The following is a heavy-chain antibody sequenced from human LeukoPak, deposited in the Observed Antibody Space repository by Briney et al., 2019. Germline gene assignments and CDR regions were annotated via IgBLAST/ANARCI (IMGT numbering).Heavy chain of an antibody. D-gene: IGHD3-22*01. Sequence: GGSLRLSCAASGFTVSSNYMSWVRQAPGKGLEWVSVIYSGGSTSYADSVKGRFTISRDNSKNTLYLQMNSLRAEDTAVYYCATSGYYYRGAFDYWGQGTLVTASS. V-gene: IGHV3-53*01. CDR3: ATSGYYYRGAFDY. CDR1: GFTVSSNY. J-gene: IGHJ4*02. CDR2: IYSGGST.